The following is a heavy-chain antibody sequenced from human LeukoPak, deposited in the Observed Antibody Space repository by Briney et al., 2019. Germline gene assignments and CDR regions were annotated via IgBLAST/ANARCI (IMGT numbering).Heavy chain of an antibody. CDR3: AKRSGYSSGWADY. CDR1: GFTFSSYA. D-gene: IGHD6-19*01. CDR2: ISGSGGAT. Sequence: GGSLRLSGAASGFTFSSYAMSWVRQPPGKGLEWVSGISGSGGATYYAGSVKGRFTISRDNSKNTLYLQMNTLRAEDTAVYFCAKRSGYSSGWADYWGQGTLVTVSS. V-gene: IGHV3-23*01. J-gene: IGHJ4*02.